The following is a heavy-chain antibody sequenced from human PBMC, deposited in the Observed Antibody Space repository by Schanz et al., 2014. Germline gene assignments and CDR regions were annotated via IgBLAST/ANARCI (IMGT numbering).Heavy chain of an antibody. Sequence: QVHLVQSGAEVKKPGSSVKVSCKASGGTFSSDTFSWVRQARGQGLEWVGRFIPILNVGNYAQQFQGRVTFTADKSTSTAYMELSSLRYEDTALYYCARGTMPGTFDIWGQGTMVTVSS. V-gene: IGHV1-69*02. CDR3: ARGTMPGTFDI. CDR1: GGTFSSDT. J-gene: IGHJ3*02. CDR2: FIPILNVG. D-gene: IGHD2-2*01.